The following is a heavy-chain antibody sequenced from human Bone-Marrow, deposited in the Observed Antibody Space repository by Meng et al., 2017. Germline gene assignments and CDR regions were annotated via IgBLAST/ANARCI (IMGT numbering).Heavy chain of an antibody. V-gene: IGHV3-23*01. CDR2: ISGNGGST. D-gene: IGHD2-2*01. CDR3: AKGMGSAIYYFDY. Sequence: EVQLLESGGGWVHPGGSLRRSCEGSGFTFSSYAMTWVRQAPGKGLEWISAISGNGGSTNYAESVKGRLTISRDNSKNTLYLQMNSLRAEDTAVYYCAKGMGSAIYYFDYWGQGTLVTVSS. CDR1: GFTFSSYA. J-gene: IGHJ4*02.